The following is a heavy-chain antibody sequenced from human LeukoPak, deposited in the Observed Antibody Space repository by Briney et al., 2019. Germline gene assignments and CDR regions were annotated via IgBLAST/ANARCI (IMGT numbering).Heavy chain of an antibody. CDR2: ISSSSSYI. Sequence: KPGGSLRLSCAASGFTFSKYSMNWVRQAPGKGLEWVSSISSSSSYIYYADSVKGRFTISRDNAKNSLYLQMNSLRAEDTAVYYCARAPPPPYYYDSSGHTDLGYYYYMDVWGKGTTVTISS. CDR1: GFTFSKYS. CDR3: ARAPPPPYYYDSSGHTDLGYYYYMDV. J-gene: IGHJ6*03. V-gene: IGHV3-21*01. D-gene: IGHD3-22*01.